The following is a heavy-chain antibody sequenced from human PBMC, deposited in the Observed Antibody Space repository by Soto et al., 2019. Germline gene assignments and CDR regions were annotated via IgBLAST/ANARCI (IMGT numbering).Heavy chain of an antibody. Sequence: SETLSLTCAVYGGSFSGYYWSWIRQPPGKGLEWIGEINHSGSTNYNPSLKSRVTISVDTSKNQFSLKLSSVTAADTAVYYCARGAHYYGSGSYYNVGYYFDYWGQGTLVTVSS. J-gene: IGHJ4*02. V-gene: IGHV4-34*01. CDR3: ARGAHYYGSGSYYNVGYYFDY. D-gene: IGHD3-10*01. CDR1: GGSFSGYY. CDR2: INHSGST.